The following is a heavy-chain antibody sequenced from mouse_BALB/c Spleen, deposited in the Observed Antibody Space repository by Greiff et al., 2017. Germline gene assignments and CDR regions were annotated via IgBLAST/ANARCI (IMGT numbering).Heavy chain of an antibody. Sequence: EVKLVESGAELVKPGASVKLSCTASGFNIKDTYMHWVKQSPEQGLEWIGRIDPANGNTKYDPKFQGKATITADTSSNTAYLQLSSLTSEDTAVYYCARPRYFDVWGAGTTVTVSS. V-gene: IGHV14-3*02. CDR1: GFNIKDTY. CDR2: IDPANGNT. J-gene: IGHJ1*01. CDR3: ARPRYFDV.